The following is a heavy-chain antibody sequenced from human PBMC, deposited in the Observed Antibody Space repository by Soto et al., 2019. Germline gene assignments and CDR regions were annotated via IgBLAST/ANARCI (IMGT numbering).Heavy chain of an antibody. V-gene: IGHV3-23*01. D-gene: IGHD1-26*01. Sequence: XGSLGLSCAASGFTFSSYAMSWVRQAPGKGLEWVSFISGSDDSTYYADSVKGRFTISRDNSKNTLYLQINSLRAEDTAIYYCAKDKSMGAGSYSYFDSWGQGTLVTVSS. CDR3: AKDKSMGAGSYSYFDS. CDR2: ISGSDDST. CDR1: GFTFSSYA. J-gene: IGHJ4*02.